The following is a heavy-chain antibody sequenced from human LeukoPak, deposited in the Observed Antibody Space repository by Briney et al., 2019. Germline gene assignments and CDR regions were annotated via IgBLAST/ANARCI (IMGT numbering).Heavy chain of an antibody. CDR2: IYTSGST. CDR3: ARGYYDFWSGYYPQNWFDP. Sequence: SETLSLTCTVSGGSISSYYWSWIRQPAGKGLEWIGRIYTSGSTNYNPSLKGRVTMSVDTSKNQFSLKLSSVTAADTAVYYCARGYYDFWSGYYPQNWFDPWGQGTLVTVSS. V-gene: IGHV4-4*07. CDR1: GGSISSYY. D-gene: IGHD3-3*01. J-gene: IGHJ5*02.